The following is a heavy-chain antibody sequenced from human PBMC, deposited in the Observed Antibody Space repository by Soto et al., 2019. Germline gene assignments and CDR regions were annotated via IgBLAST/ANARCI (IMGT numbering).Heavy chain of an antibody. CDR3: ASSLAVEMATIFVY. J-gene: IGHJ4*02. CDR2: ISAYNGNT. D-gene: IGHD5-12*01. CDR1: GYTFTSYG. V-gene: IGHV1-18*01. Sequence: VASVKVSCKASGYTFTSYGISWVRQAPGQGLEWMGWISAYNGNTNYAQKLQGRVTMTTDTSTSTAYMELRSLRSEDTAVYYCASSLAVEMATIFVYWGQGTLVTVSS.